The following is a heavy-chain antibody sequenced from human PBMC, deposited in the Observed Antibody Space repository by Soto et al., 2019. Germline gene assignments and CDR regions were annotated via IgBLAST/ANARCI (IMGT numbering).Heavy chain of an antibody. D-gene: IGHD3-10*01. CDR1: GGSISSSSYY. Sequence: SETLSLTCTVSGGSISSSSYYWGWIRQPPGKGLEWIGSIYYSGSTNYNPSLKSRVTISVDTSKNQFSLKLSSVTAADTTVYYCARVYYYGSGSYGMDVWGQGTTVTVSS. J-gene: IGHJ6*02. CDR3: ARVYYYGSGSYGMDV. CDR2: IYYSGST. V-gene: IGHV4-39*07.